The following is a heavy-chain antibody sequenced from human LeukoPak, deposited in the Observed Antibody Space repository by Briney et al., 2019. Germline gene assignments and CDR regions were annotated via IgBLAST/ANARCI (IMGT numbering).Heavy chain of an antibody. Sequence: SETLSLTCTVSGASINSYYWSWIRQPPGKGLEWIGYIYSSGSTNYNPSLKSRVTISVDTSKNQLSLKLSSVTAADTAVYYCATRTTLDYWGQGTLVTVSS. CDR2: IYSSGST. V-gene: IGHV4-59*12. D-gene: IGHD1-1*01. CDR1: GASINSYY. CDR3: ATRTTLDY. J-gene: IGHJ4*02.